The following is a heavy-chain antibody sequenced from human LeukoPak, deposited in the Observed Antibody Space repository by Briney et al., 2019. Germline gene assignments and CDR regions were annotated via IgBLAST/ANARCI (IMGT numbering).Heavy chain of an antibody. Sequence: SETLSLTCTVSGGSISSYYWSWIRQPPGKGLEWIGYIYYSGSTNYNPSLKSRVTISVDTSKNQFSLKLASVTAADTAVYYCARHPGIGSSWSWGQGTLVTVSS. V-gene: IGHV4-59*08. CDR3: ARHPGIGSSWS. CDR2: IYYSGST. CDR1: GGSISSYY. D-gene: IGHD6-13*01. J-gene: IGHJ5*02.